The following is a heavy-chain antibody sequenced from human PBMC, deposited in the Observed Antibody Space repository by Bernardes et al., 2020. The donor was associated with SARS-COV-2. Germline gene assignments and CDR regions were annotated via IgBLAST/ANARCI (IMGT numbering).Heavy chain of an antibody. D-gene: IGHD3-3*01. Sequence: ASVKVSCKASGYTFTSYGISWVRQAPGQGLEWMGWISAYNGNTNYAQKLQGRVTMTTDTSTSTAYMELRSLRSDDTAVYYCARVPYYDFWSGYYRASTLDEYFQHWGQGTLVTVSS. CDR3: ARVPYYDFWSGYYRASTLDEYFQH. J-gene: IGHJ1*01. V-gene: IGHV1-18*01. CDR2: ISAYNGNT. CDR1: GYTFTSYG.